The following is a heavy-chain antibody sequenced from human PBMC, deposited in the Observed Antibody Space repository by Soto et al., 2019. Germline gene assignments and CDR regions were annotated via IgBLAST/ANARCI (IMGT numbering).Heavy chain of an antibody. CDR2: IYYSGST. CDR1: GGSISSYY. V-gene: IGHV4-59*01. Sequence: SETLSLTCTVSGGSISSYYWSWIRQPPGKGLEWIGYIYYSGSTNYNPSLKSRVTISVDTSKNQFSLKLSSVTAADTAVYYCERGSIVAGTFFDYWGQGTLVTVSS. D-gene: IGHD6-19*01. CDR3: ERGSIVAGTFFDY. J-gene: IGHJ4*02.